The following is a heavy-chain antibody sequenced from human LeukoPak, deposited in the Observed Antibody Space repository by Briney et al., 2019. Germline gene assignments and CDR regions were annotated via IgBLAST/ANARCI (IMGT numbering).Heavy chain of an antibody. Sequence: SETLSLTCTVSGGSISSYYWSWIRQPAGEGLEWIGRIYTRGSTNFNPSLKSRVTMSVDTSKNQSSLTLSSVTAADTAVYYCARRYSSRGGDAFDIWGQGTMVTVSS. J-gene: IGHJ3*02. CDR3: ARRYSSRGGDAFDI. D-gene: IGHD6-13*01. V-gene: IGHV4-4*07. CDR2: IYTRGST. CDR1: GGSISSYY.